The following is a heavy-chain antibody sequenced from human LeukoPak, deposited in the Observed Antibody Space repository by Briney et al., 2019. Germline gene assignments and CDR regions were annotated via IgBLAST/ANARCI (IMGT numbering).Heavy chain of an antibody. J-gene: IGHJ4*02. CDR3: AKDCDVGASVAGPYFDY. CDR1: GFTFSSYE. Sequence: GSLRLSCAASGFTFSSYEMNWVRQAPGKGLEWVSSISRGGITIYYADSVKGRFTISRDNAKNSLYLQMNSLRAEDTAVYYCAKDCDVGASVAGPYFDYWGQGTLVTVSS. V-gene: IGHV3-48*03. D-gene: IGHD6-19*01. CDR2: ISRGGITI.